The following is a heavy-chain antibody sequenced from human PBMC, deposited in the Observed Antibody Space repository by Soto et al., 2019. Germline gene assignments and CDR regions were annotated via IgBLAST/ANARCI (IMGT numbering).Heavy chain of an antibody. Sequence: SENLSLTCTVSGGSISSYYWSWIRQPPGKGLEWIGYIYYSGSTNYNPSLKSRVTISVDTSKNQFSLKLSSVTAADTAVYYCARDLRRGGYCSGGSCSNRFDPWGQGTLVTVSS. V-gene: IGHV4-59*01. D-gene: IGHD2-15*01. CDR1: GGSISSYY. J-gene: IGHJ5*02. CDR2: IYYSGST. CDR3: ARDLRRGGYCSGGSCSNRFDP.